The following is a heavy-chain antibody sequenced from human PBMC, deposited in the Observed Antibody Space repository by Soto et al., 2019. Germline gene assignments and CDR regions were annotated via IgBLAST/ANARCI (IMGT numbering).Heavy chain of an antibody. CDR1: GGSISSSSYY. D-gene: IGHD3-22*01. V-gene: IGHV4-39*01. Sequence: TLSLTCTVSGGSISSSSYYWGWIRQPPGKGLEWIGSIYYSGSTYYNPSLKSRVTISVDTSKNQFSLKLSSVTAADTAVYYCARLTALYDSSGYYDYYYGMDVWDQGTTVTVSS. CDR3: ARLTALYDSSGYYDYYYGMDV. CDR2: IYYSGST. J-gene: IGHJ6*02.